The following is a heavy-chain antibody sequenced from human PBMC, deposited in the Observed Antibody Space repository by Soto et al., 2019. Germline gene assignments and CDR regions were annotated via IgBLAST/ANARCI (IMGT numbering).Heavy chain of an antibody. CDR3: ANVNYYYYGMDV. CDR1: GGSVSSGSYY. V-gene: IGHV4-61*01. J-gene: IGHJ6*02. Sequence: SETLSLTCTVSGGSVSSGSYYWSWIRQPPGKGLEWIGYIYYSGSTNYNPSLKSRVTISVDTSKNQFSLKLSSVTAADTAVYYCANVNYYYYGMDVWGQGTTVTV. CDR2: IYYSGST.